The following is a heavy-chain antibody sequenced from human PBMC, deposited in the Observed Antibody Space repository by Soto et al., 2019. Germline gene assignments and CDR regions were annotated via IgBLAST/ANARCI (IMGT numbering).Heavy chain of an antibody. Sequence: QVQLQQWGAGLLKPSETLSLTCAVNGGSFTGYYGCWIRQSPGKGLEWIGEVSHRGRTNYNPSLKSRVTISIVTSKNQFFLKLNSVTAADTGVYYCARNGGSTWYYFDSWGQGTVVTVSS. D-gene: IGHD6-13*01. CDR2: VSHRGRT. J-gene: IGHJ4*02. CDR3: ARNGGSTWYYFDS. CDR1: GGSFTGYY. V-gene: IGHV4-34*01.